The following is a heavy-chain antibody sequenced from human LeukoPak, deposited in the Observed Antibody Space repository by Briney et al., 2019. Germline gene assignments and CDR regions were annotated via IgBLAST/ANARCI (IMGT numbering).Heavy chain of an antibody. CDR1: GGTFSSYA. CDR2: IIPIFGTA. Sequence: ASVKVSCKASGGTFSSYAISWVRQAPGQGLEWMGRIIPIFGTANYAQKFQGRVTITTDESTSTAYMELSSLRSEDTAVYYCARDLSAAAGTARGQGTLVTVSS. V-gene: IGHV1-69*05. D-gene: IGHD6-13*01. J-gene: IGHJ4*02. CDR3: ARDLSAAAGTA.